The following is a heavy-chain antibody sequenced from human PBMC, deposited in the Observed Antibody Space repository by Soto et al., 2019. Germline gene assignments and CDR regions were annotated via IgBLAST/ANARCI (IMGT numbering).Heavy chain of an antibody. D-gene: IGHD1-1*01. CDR3: AKNRASTGRFGY. CDR2: IYYSGKT. J-gene: IGHJ4*01. V-gene: IGHV4-39*01. CDR1: GASITGTTYF. Sequence: SETLSLGCRLSGASITGTTYFWAWIRKPQGKGLEWFGSIYYSGKTNYNPSLKSRTTMSVERSKKQFSLEVSSGTSGETDVYYCAKNRASTGRFGYWGYGTVVAV.